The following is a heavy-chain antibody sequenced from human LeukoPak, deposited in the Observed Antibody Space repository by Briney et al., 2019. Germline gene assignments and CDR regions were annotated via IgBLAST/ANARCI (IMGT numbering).Heavy chain of an antibody. J-gene: IGHJ5*02. D-gene: IGHD6-13*01. CDR3: ARDEWSAAGTTLDP. V-gene: IGHV4-4*07. Sequence: SETLSLTCTVSGGSISSYYWSWIRQPAGKGLEWIGGIYTSGGTNYNPSLKSRVTMSVDTSKNQFSLKLSSVTAADTAVYYCARDEWSAAGTTLDPWGQGTLVTVSS. CDR1: GGSISSYY. CDR2: IYTSGGT.